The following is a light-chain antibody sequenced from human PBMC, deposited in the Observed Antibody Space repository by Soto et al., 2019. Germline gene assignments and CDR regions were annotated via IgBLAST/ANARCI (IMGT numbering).Light chain of an antibody. Sequence: EIALTQSPGTLSLSPGERVTILCLASQSVSSTSLAWYQQKPGQTPRLLIYRTSTRATGIPDRFSGGGSGTDFTLTISRLAPEDFAVYYCQQYGTSPQTFGQGTKVDNK. CDR1: QSVSSTS. CDR2: RTS. CDR3: QQYGTSPQT. V-gene: IGKV3-20*01. J-gene: IGKJ1*01.